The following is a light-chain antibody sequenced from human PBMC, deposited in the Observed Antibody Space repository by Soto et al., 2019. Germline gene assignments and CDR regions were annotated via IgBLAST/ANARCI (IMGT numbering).Light chain of an antibody. CDR2: KAS. Sequence: DIHMTQSPSTLSLSLGDRVTITVLASQTISSLLAWYQQKPGKAPKLLIYKASTLKSGVPSRFSGSGSGTEFTLTISSLQPDDFATYYCQHYNSYSEAFGQGTKVDIK. J-gene: IGKJ1*01. V-gene: IGKV1-5*03. CDR3: QHYNSYSEA. CDR1: QTISSL.